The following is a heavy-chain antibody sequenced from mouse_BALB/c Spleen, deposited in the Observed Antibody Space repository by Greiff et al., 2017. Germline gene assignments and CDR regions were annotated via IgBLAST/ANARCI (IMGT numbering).Heavy chain of an antibody. J-gene: IGHJ4*01. V-gene: IGHV1-14*01. D-gene: IGHD1-1*01. CDR3: ARGHYYGSRGAMDY. Sequence: LVESGPELVKPGASVKMSCKASGYTFTSYVMHWVKQKPGQGLEWIGYINPYNDGTKYNEKFKGKATLTSDKSSSTAYMELSSLTSEDSAVYYCARGHYYGSRGAMDYWGQGTSVTVSS. CDR2: INPYNDGT. CDR1: GYTFTSYV.